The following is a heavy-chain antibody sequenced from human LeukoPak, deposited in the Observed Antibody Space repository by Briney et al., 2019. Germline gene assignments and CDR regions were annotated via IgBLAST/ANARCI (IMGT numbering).Heavy chain of an antibody. J-gene: IGHJ3*02. CDR1: GLNFSSYS. CDR2: ISSSGSFI. CDR3: ARDLRYCSSASCSENGAFDI. D-gene: IGHD2-2*01. V-gene: IGHV3-21*01. Sequence: GGSLRLSCAASGLNFSSYSMNWVRQAPGEGLEWVSSISSSGSFIYYADSVKGRFTISRDNARNSLFLQMNSLRAEDTAVDYCARDLRYCSSASCSENGAFDIWGQGTMVTVSS.